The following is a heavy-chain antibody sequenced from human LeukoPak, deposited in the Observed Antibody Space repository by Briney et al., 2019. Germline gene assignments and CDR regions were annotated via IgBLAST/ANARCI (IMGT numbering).Heavy chain of an antibody. CDR3: AREGGDGPFNWFDP. Sequence: PGGSLRLSCAASGFTFSDYYVSWIRQAPGKGLEWVSYISSSGSTIYYADSVKGRFTISRDSAKNSLYLQMNSLRAEDTAVYYCAREGGDGPFNWFDPWGQGTLVTVSS. D-gene: IGHD3-16*01. CDR1: GFTFSDYY. V-gene: IGHV3-11*01. CDR2: ISSSGSTI. J-gene: IGHJ5*02.